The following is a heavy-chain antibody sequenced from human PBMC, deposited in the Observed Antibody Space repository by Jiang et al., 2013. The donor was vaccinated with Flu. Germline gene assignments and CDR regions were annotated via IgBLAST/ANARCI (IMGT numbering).Heavy chain of an antibody. V-gene: IGHV3-30-3*01. CDR2: ISYDGSNK. CDR1: GFTFSSYA. J-gene: IGHJ4*02. D-gene: IGHD6-19*01. Sequence: VQLLESGGGVVQPGRSLRLSCAASGFTFSSYAMHWVRQAPGKGLEWVAVISYDGSNKYYADSVKGRFTISRDNSKNTLYLQMNSLRAEDTAVYYCARDWDNSSGWLTSVLDYWGQGTLVTVSS. CDR3: ARDWDNSSGWLTSVLDY.